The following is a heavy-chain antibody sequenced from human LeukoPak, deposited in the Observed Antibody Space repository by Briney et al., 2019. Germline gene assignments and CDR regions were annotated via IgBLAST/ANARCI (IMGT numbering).Heavy chain of an antibody. Sequence: GGSLRLSCAASGFTVSSNYMSWVRQAPGKGLAWVSVIYSGGSTYYADSVKGRFTISRDNSKNTLYLQMNSLRAEDTAVYYCARDREYSSGWYDYWGQGTLVTVSS. D-gene: IGHD6-19*01. J-gene: IGHJ4*02. CDR2: IYSGGST. CDR3: ARDREYSSGWYDY. V-gene: IGHV3-66*01. CDR1: GFTVSSNY.